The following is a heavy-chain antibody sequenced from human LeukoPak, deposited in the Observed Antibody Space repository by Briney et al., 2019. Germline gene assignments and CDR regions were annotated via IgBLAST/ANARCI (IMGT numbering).Heavy chain of an antibody. Sequence: SETLSLTCAGYGGSLSGYYWNWIRQPPGKGLEWIGEINHSGSTNYNPSLKSRVTISVDTSKNQFSLKLSSVTAADTAAYYCARDTQTSAYSYGLDYWGQGTLVTVSS. CDR1: GGSLSGYY. D-gene: IGHD5-18*01. V-gene: IGHV4-34*01. CDR3: ARDTQTSAYSYGLDY. CDR2: INHSGST. J-gene: IGHJ4*02.